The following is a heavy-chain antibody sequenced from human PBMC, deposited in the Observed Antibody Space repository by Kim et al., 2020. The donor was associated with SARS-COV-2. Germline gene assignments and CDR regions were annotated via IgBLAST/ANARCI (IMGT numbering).Heavy chain of an antibody. Sequence: SVKVSCKASGGTFSSSASRWLLQAPGKVRDVTERLIPTSGIGNYAHKYKGSDTLDAHKSTSTAYMELSSLRSEDTAVYYCASTYYYGSGSLFYPENTWFDPWGQGTLVTVAS. CDR1: GGTFSSSA. V-gene: IGHV1-69*04. J-gene: IGHJ5*02. CDR3: ASTYYYGSGSLFYPENTWFDP. D-gene: IGHD3-10*01. CDR2: LIPTSGIG.